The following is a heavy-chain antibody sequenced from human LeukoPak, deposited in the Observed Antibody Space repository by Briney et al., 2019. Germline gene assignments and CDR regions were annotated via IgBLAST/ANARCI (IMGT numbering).Heavy chain of an antibody. Sequence: ASVKVSCKASGYTFTSYDINWVRQATGQGLEWMGWMNPNSGNTGYAQKFQGRVTMTRNTSKSTAYMELSSLRSEDTAVYYCARGEGYCSSTSCPLDYWGQGTLVTVSS. V-gene: IGHV1-8*01. D-gene: IGHD2-2*01. CDR3: ARGEGYCSSTSCPLDY. CDR2: MNPNSGNT. CDR1: GYTFTSYD. J-gene: IGHJ4*02.